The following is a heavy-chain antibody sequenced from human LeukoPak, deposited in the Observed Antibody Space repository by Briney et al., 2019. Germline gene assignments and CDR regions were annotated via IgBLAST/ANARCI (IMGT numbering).Heavy chain of an antibody. CDR3: ASRDCSSTSCYRKKHNYYYYYGMDV. CDR2: IYYSGST. J-gene: IGHJ6*02. CDR1: GGSISSYY. Sequence: PSETLSLTCTVSGGSISSYYWSWIRQPPGKGLEWIGYIYYSGSTNYNPSLKSRVTISVDTSKNQFSLKLSSVTAADTAVYYCASRDCSSTSCYRKKHNYYYYYGMDVWGQGTTVTVSS. V-gene: IGHV4-59*12. D-gene: IGHD2-2*02.